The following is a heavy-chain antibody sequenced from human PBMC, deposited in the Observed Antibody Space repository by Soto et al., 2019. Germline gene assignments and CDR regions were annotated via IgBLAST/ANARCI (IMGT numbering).Heavy chain of an antibody. CDR1: GYTFNTYG. J-gene: IGHJ3*01. D-gene: IGHD5-12*01. CDR2: INASNGNT. V-gene: IGHV1-18*01. Sequence: QVHLVQSGAEVKKPGASVKVSCKASGYTFNTYGITWVRQAPGQGLEWMAWINASNGNTLYAKNLQGRVTMTTDTSTSTAYMEMRSLTSADTAVYYCARDRDRVADFWGQGTMVTVSS. CDR3: ARDRDRVADF.